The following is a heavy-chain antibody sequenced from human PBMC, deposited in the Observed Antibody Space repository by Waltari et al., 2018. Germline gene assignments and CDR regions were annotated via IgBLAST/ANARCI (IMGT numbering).Heavy chain of an antibody. CDR2: INSDGSGT. Sequence: ELQLVESGGGLVQPGGSLRLSCAASGFTFSRYWMHWVRQAPGKGLVWVSRINSDGSGTIYADSVKGRFTISRDNAKNTLYLQLNSLRVEDTAVYYCAREPSPDSSGYFYYYMDVWGKGTTVTVSS. CDR1: GFTFSRYW. V-gene: IGHV3-74*01. J-gene: IGHJ6*03. CDR3: AREPSPDSSGYFYYYMDV. D-gene: IGHD3-22*01.